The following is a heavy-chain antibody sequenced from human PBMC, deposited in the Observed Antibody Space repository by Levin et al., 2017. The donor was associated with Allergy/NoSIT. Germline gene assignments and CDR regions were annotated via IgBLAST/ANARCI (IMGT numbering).Heavy chain of an antibody. V-gene: IGHV3-48*02. CDR3: ARNSGGVATS. CDR1: GFTFSSHS. J-gene: IGHJ5*02. Sequence: PSETLSLTCAASGFTFSSHSMNWVRQAPGKGLEWVSYISSSSSTIYYADSVKGRFTISRDNARNSLYLQMNSLRDEDTAVYYCARNSGGVATSWGQGTLVTVSS. CDR2: ISSSSSTI. D-gene: IGHD5-12*01.